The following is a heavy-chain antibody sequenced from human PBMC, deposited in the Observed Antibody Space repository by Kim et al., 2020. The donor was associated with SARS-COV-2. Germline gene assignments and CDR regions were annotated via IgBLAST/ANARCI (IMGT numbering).Heavy chain of an antibody. CDR3: ARAVTTNAFDI. Sequence: TNSADSVKGRFTISRDNAKNSLYLQMNSLRAEDTAVYYCARAVTTNAFDIWGQGTMVTVSS. CDR2: T. J-gene: IGHJ3*02. V-gene: IGHV3-11*05. D-gene: IGHD4-4*01.